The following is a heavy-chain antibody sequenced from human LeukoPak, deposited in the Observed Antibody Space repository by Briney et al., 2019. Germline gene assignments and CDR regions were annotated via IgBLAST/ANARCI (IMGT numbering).Heavy chain of an antibody. CDR3: ARGRVSGWHNWFDP. CDR1: GYTFTSYD. J-gene: IGHJ5*02. Sequence: ASVKVSCKASGYTFTSYDINWVRQATGQGLEWRGWMNPNSGNTGYAQKFQGRVTMTRNTSISTAYMELSSLRSEDTAVYYCARGRVSGWHNWFDPWGQGTLVTVSS. V-gene: IGHV1-8*01. CDR2: MNPNSGNT. D-gene: IGHD6-19*01.